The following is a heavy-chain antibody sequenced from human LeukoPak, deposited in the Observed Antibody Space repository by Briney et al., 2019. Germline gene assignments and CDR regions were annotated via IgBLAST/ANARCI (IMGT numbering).Heavy chain of an antibody. CDR2: ISSSTTYT. D-gene: IGHD2-2*01. CDR1: GFTFSDYY. J-gene: IGHJ5*02. V-gene: IGHV3-11*06. CDR3: ARNVDTCSSTSCYNWFDP. Sequence: GGSLRLSCAASGFTFSDYYMSWIRQAPGKGLEWISYISSSTTYTNYADSVKGRFTISRDNAKNSLFLQMNSLRAEDTAVYYCARNVDTCSSTSCYNWFDPWGQGTPVTVSS.